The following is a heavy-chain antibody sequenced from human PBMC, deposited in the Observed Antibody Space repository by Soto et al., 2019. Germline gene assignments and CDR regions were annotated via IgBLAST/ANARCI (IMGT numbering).Heavy chain of an antibody. V-gene: IGHV4-59*01. D-gene: IGHD6-13*01. CDR3: ARDGGTYSSSWLLYDY. Sequence: SETLSLTCTVSGGSISSYYWSWIRQPPGKGLEWIGYIYYSGSTNYNPSLKSRVTISVDTSKNQFSLKLSSVTAVDTAVYYCARDGGTYSSSWLLYDYWGQGTLVTVSS. J-gene: IGHJ4*02. CDR1: GGSISSYY. CDR2: IYYSGST.